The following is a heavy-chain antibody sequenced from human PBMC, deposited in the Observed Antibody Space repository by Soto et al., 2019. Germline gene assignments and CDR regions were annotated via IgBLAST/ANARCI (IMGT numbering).Heavy chain of an antibody. D-gene: IGHD3-22*01. Sequence: GGSLRLSCSASGFTFSSYAMHWVRQAPGKGLEYVSAISSNGGSTYYADSVKGRFTISRDNSKNTLYLQMSSLRAEDTAVYYCVKEVADSSGYYYFWFDPWGQGTLVTAPQ. CDR1: GFTFSSYA. J-gene: IGHJ5*02. CDR2: ISSNGGST. CDR3: VKEVADSSGYYYFWFDP. V-gene: IGHV3-64D*06.